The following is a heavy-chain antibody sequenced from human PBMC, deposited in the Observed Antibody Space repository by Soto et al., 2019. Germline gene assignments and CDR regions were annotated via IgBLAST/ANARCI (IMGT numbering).Heavy chain of an antibody. CDR3: TTAVYYYDSSGYYLGY. J-gene: IGHJ4*02. CDR2: IKSKTDGGTT. CDR1: GFTFSNAW. V-gene: IGHV3-15*01. D-gene: IGHD3-22*01. Sequence: KSGGSLRLSCAASGFTFSNAWMSWVRQAPGKGLEWVGRIKSKTDGGTTDYAAPVKGRFTISRDDSKNTLYLQMNSLKTEDTAVYYCTTAVYYYDSSGYYLGYWGQGTLVTVSS.